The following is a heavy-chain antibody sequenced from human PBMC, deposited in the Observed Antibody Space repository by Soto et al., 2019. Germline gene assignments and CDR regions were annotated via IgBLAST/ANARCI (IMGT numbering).Heavy chain of an antibody. CDR1: GGTVASSHW. D-gene: IGHD2-21*02. Sequence: KPSETLSLTCGVSGGTVASSHWWSWVRQSPGRGLEWIGNVYHTGDTNFNPSLQSRVTFSVDKSNNQFSLRLTSVTAADTAVYFCAREIVTAGGNNYFDPWGPGTLVNRLL. V-gene: IGHV4-4*02. J-gene: IGHJ5*02. CDR2: VYHTGDT. CDR3: AREIVTAGGNNYFDP.